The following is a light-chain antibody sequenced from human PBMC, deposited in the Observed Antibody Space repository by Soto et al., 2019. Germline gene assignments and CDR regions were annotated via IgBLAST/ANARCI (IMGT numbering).Light chain of an antibody. J-gene: IGLJ2*01. CDR2: EVS. Sequence: QSALTQPASVSGSPGQSITISCTGTSSDVGGYNYVSWYQQHPGRAPKVIIYEVSNRPSGVSNRFSGSKSGNTASLTISGLQAEDEADYYCSSYTSSRNVVFGGGTKLTVL. V-gene: IGLV2-14*01. CDR1: SSDVGGYNY. CDR3: SSYTSSRNVV.